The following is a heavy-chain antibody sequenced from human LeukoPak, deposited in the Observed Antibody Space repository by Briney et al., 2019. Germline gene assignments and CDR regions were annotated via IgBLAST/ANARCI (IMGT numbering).Heavy chain of an antibody. J-gene: IGHJ4*02. CDR3: AKDGQIVVVPAATVYFDY. CDR1: GFTFSSYA. V-gene: IGHV3-30-3*01. Sequence: TGGSLRLSCAASGFTFSSYAMHWVRQAPGKGLEWVAVISYDGSNKYYADSVKGRFTISRDNSKNTLYLQMNSLRAEDTALYYRAKDGQIVVVPAATVYFDYWGQGTLVTVSS. CDR2: ISYDGSNK. D-gene: IGHD2-2*01.